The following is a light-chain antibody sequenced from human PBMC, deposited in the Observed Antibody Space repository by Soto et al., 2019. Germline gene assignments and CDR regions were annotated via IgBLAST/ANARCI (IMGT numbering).Light chain of an antibody. CDR3: QQYSIWRT. J-gene: IGKJ1*01. CDR1: QSVSSGH. V-gene: IGKV3-15*01. Sequence: EIVLTQSPGTLSLYTGERASLSCRASQSVSSGHLAWYQQKPGQAPRLLIYGASTRATGIPARFSGSGSGTEFTLTISSLQSEDFAVYYCQQYSIWRTFGQGTKVDI. CDR2: GAS.